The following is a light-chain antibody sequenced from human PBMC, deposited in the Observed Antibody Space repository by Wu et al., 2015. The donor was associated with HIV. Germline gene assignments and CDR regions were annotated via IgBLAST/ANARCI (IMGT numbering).Light chain of an antibody. CDR2: AAS. CDR3: QQYSDWWT. J-gene: IGKJ1*01. V-gene: IGKV3-15*01. Sequence: EVVLTQSPATLSVSPGERATLSCRASHSVSIHLAWYQQKPGQAPRLLIYAASTRATGVPARFSGSGSGTDFTLTISSVQSEDFAVYFCQQYSDWWTFGQGTTLEIK. CDR1: HSVSIH.